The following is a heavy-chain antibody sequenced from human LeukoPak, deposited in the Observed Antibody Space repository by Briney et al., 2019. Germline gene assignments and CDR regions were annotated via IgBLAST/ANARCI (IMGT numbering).Heavy chain of an antibody. CDR3: ARFRARSGYYGFDI. CDR2: TNNDESST. V-gene: IGHV3-74*01. J-gene: IGHJ3*02. D-gene: IGHD3-22*01. CDR1: GFTFSADW. Sequence: GGSLRHSCAASGFTFSADWMHWVREAPGKGLVWVSRTNNDESSTSYADSVKGRFTISRDNARNTLYLQMNSLRAEDTAVYYCARFRARSGYYGFDIWGQGTMVTVSS.